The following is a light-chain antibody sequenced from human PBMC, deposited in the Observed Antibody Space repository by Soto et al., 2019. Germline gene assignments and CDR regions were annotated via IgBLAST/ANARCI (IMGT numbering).Light chain of an antibody. CDR3: QQYGSSPVT. CDR1: QSVSSSY. J-gene: IGKJ2*01. CDR2: GAS. Sequence: EIVLTQSPGTLSLSPGERATLSCRASQSVSSSYLAWYQQKPGQAPRLLIYGASSRATGIPDRFSGSGSGTDFTLAISRLEPEDFAVYYCQQYGSSPVTFGQGTKLEIK. V-gene: IGKV3-20*01.